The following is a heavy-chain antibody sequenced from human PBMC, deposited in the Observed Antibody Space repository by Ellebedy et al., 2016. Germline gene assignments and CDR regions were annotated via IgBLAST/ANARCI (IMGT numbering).Heavy chain of an antibody. V-gene: IGHV3-21*01. D-gene: IGHD1-1*01. J-gene: IGHJ3*02. CDR3: ARDFTTGTTGGDAFDI. CDR1: GFTFSSYS. CDR2: ISSSSSYI. Sequence: GESLKISXAASGFTFSSYSMNWVRQAPGKGLEWVSSISSSSSYIYYADSVKGRFTISRDNAKNSLYLQMKSLRAEDTAVYYCARDFTTGTTGGDAFDIWGQGTMVTVSS.